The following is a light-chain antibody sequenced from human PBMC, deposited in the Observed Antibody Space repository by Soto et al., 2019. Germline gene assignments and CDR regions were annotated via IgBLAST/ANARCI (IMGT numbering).Light chain of an antibody. CDR3: MQDHDYPIT. V-gene: IGKV1-27*01. Sequence: DIQLTQSPSSLSASVGDRVTITCRASQGISNYLAWYQQKPGKVPQLLIYGASTLQSGVPRRFSGSGSGTDFTLTISSLQREDVATSYCMQDHDYPITSGQGTRLEIK. CDR2: GAS. J-gene: IGKJ5*01. CDR1: QGISNY.